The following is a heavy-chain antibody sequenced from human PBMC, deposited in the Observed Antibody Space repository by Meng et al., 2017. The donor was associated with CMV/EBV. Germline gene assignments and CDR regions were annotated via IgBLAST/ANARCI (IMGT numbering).Heavy chain of an antibody. CDR3: ARAEYSSSSGHYFDY. V-gene: IGHV4-39*01. CDR1: GGSISSSSYY. J-gene: IGHJ4*02. Sequence: SETLSLTSTVSGGSISSSSYYWGWIRQPPGKGLEWIGSIYYSGSTYYNPSLKSRVTISVDTSKNQFSLKLSSVTAADTAVYYCARAEYSSSSGHYFDYWGQGTLVTVSS. CDR2: IYYSGST. D-gene: IGHD6-6*01.